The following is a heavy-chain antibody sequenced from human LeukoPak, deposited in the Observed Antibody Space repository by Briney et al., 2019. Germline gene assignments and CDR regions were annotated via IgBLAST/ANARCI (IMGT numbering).Heavy chain of an antibody. V-gene: IGHV3-66*01. CDR2: IYNSGSI. Sequence: GGSLRLSCVASGFTVSSNYMSWVRQAPGKGLEWVSVIYNSGSIYYADSVRGRFTLSRDNSKNTLYLQMNSLRAEDTAVYYCARVQGSDYDSSGYSPVHYYYMDVWGKGTTVTVSS. CDR3: ARVQGSDYDSSGYSPVHYYYMDV. D-gene: IGHD3-22*01. CDR1: GFTVSSNY. J-gene: IGHJ6*03.